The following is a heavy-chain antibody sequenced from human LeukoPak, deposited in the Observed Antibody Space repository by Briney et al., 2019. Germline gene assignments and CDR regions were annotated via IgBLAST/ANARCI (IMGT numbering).Heavy chain of an antibody. J-gene: IGHJ1*01. CDR3: ARESSGWYDQYFQH. CDR1: GGSISSGDYY. D-gene: IGHD6-19*01. V-gene: IGHV4-30-4*02. CDR2: IYYSGST. Sequence: SETLSLTCTVSGGSISSGDYYWSWIRQPPGKGLEWIGYIYYSGSTYYNPSLKSRVTISVDTSKNQFSLKLSSVTAADTAVYYCARESSGWYDQYFQHWGQGTLVTVSS.